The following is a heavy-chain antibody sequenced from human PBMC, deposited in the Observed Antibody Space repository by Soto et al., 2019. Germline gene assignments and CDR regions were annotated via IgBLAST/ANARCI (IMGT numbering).Heavy chain of an antibody. CDR2: IYYSGST. CDR3: ACIFSGGYGYGFDYYGMDV. J-gene: IGHJ6*02. V-gene: IGHV4-39*01. D-gene: IGHD5-18*01. CDR1: GGSISSSSYY. Sequence: PSETLSLTCTVSGGSISSSSYYWGWIREPPVKGLEWIGSIYYSGSTYYNPSLKSRVTISVDTSKNQFSLKLSSVTAADTAVYYCACIFSGGYGYGFDYYGMDVWGQGTTVT.